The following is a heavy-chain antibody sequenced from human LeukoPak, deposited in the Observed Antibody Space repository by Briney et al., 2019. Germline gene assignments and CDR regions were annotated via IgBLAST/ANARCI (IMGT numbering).Heavy chain of an antibody. CDR1: GYTFSHYY. D-gene: IGHD6-19*01. V-gene: IGHV1-2*02. J-gene: IGHJ4*02. CDR3: ARGQQWLEAFEH. Sequence: ASVKVSCKASGYTFSHYYLHWVRQAPGQGLEWMGWINPNSGVTNYAQKFHGRVTMTRDTSISTAYMEVSRLRSDDTAVYYCARGQQWLEAFEHWGQGTLATVSS. CDR2: INPNSGVT.